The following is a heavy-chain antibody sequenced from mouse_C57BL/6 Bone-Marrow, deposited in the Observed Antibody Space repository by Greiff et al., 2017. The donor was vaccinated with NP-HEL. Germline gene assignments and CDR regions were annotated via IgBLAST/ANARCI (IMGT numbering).Heavy chain of an antibody. V-gene: IGHV1-63*01. D-gene: IGHD2-5*01. J-gene: IGHJ2*01. CDR3: ARSYYSNRYYFDY. CDR2: IYPGGGYT. Sequence: VQRVESGAELVRPGTSVKMSCKASGYTFTNYWIGWAKQRPGHGLEWIGDIYPGGGYTNYNEKFKGKATLTADKSSSTAYMQFSSLTSEDSAIYYCARSYYSNRYYFDYWGQGTTLTVSS. CDR1: GYTFTNYW.